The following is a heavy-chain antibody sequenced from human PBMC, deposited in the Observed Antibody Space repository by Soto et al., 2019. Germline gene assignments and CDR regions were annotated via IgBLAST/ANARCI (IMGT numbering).Heavy chain of an antibody. J-gene: IGHJ4*02. CDR2: IFYNGST. CDR3: ARLQAAVPHY. V-gene: IGHV4-30-2*03. CDR1: GGSISCGGYS. D-gene: IGHD6-13*01. Sequence: PTETLSLTCAVPGGSISCGGYSWGWIRQPPGKSLEWIGSIFYNGSTIYTPSLKSRVTISMDTSKNQFSLKLTSVTAADTAIYFCARLQAAVPHYWGQGILVTVSS.